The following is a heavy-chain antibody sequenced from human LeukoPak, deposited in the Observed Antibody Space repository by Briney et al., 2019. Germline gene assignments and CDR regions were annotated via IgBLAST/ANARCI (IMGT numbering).Heavy chain of an antibody. CDR3: ASVVGGYLDY. CDR1: GGYISSYY. D-gene: IGHD5-12*01. CDR2: IYYSGST. Sequence: SETLSLTCTVSGGYISSYYWSWIRQPPGKGLEWIGYIYYSGSTNYNPSLKSRVTISVDTSKNQFSLKLSSVTAADTAVYYCASVVGGYLDYWGQGTLVTVSS. V-gene: IGHV4-59*01. J-gene: IGHJ4*02.